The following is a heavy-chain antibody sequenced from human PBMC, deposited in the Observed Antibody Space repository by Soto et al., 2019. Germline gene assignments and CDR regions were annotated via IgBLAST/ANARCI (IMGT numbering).Heavy chain of an antibody. J-gene: IGHJ5*02. CDR1: GGTFNNYA. CDR2: IIPVFSAT. CDR3: ASSTVGGVIALTSKTWFDH. V-gene: IGHV1-69*01. D-gene: IGHD3-16*01. Sequence: QGHLIQSGAEVKKPGSSVKVSCKASGGTFNNYAFSWVRQAPGQGLEWMGGIIPVFSATHYAQNFQGRVTISANESTKTVYLDLSSLRSDDTAVYFCASSTVGGVIALTSKTWFDHWGQGTLVIVSS.